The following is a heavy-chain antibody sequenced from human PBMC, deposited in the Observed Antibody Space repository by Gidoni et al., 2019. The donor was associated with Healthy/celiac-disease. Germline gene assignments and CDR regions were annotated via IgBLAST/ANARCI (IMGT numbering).Heavy chain of an antibody. J-gene: IGHJ5*02. D-gene: IGHD6-13*01. CDR3: ARARGIADNWFDP. CDR2: ISSSSSDI. CDR1: GFTFSSYS. V-gene: IGHV3-21*01. Sequence: EVQLVESGGGLVKPGGSLRLSCAASGFTFSSYSMNWVRQAQGKGLEWVSSISSSSSDIYYADSVKGRFTISRDNAKNSLYLQMNSLRAEDTAVYYCARARGIADNWFDPWGQGTLVTVSS.